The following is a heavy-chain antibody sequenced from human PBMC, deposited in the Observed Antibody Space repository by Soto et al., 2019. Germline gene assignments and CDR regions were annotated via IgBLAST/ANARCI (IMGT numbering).Heavy chain of an antibody. CDR2: MYYSGHD. V-gene: IGHV4-31*03. J-gene: IGHJ6*02. CDR3: ARGHYQYYGMDV. Sequence: SETLSLTCTVSGASVNTGGYFWTWIRQQPGKGLEWIGYMYYSGHDSYNPSLESRVTISADTASNQFSLRLTSVTAADTAVYYCARGHYQYYGMDVWGQGTTVTVSS. CDR1: GASVNTGGYF.